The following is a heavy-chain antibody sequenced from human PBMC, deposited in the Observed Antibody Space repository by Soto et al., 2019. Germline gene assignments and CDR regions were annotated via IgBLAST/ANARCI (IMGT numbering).Heavy chain of an antibody. V-gene: IGHV1-69*01. Sequence: QVQLVQSGAEVKKPGSSVKVSCKASGGTFSNYVISWVRQAPGQGLEWMGGIIPISGTANYAQKFQGRVTITAGESTSTAYMELSSLRSEDTAVYYCARSQGSSTSLEIYYYYYYGMDVWGQGTTVTVSS. CDR1: GGTFSNYV. J-gene: IGHJ6*02. CDR3: ARSQGSSTSLEIYYYYYYGMDV. CDR2: IIPISGTA. D-gene: IGHD2-2*01.